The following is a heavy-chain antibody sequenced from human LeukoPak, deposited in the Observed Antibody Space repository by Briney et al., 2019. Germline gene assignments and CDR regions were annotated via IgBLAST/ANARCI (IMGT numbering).Heavy chain of an antibody. CDR3: ARAHYGSGSYYFDY. J-gene: IGHJ4*02. CDR2: IYHSGST. Sequence: PSETLSLTCAVSGGSISSYYWSWIRQPPGRGLEWIGSIYHSGSTYYNPSLKSRVTISVDTSKNQFSLKLSSVTAADTAVYYCARAHYGSGSYYFDYWGQGTLVTVSS. D-gene: IGHD3-10*01. V-gene: IGHV4-59*08. CDR1: GGSISSYY.